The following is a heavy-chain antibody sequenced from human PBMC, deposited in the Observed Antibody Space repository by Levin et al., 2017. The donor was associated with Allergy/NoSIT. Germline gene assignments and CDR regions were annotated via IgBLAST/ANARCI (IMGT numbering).Heavy chain of an antibody. Sequence: PGGSLRLSCAASGFTFSSYGMHWVRQAPGKGLEWVAVIWYDGSNKYYADSVKGRFTISRDNSKNTLYLQMNSLRAEDTAVYYCARDLDYRDNYGMDVWGQGTTVTVSS. J-gene: IGHJ6*02. CDR3: ARDLDYRDNYGMDV. V-gene: IGHV3-33*01. D-gene: IGHD4-17*01. CDR2: IWYDGSNK. CDR1: GFTFSSYG.